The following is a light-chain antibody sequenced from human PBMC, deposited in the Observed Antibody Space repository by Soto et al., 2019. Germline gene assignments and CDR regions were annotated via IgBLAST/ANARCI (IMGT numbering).Light chain of an antibody. V-gene: IGKV3-11*01. Sequence: EIVLTQSPATLSLSPGERATLSCRASQSVGNYLVWYQLKPGQAPRLLIYDASNRATDIPARFSGSGSGTDFTLTISSLEPEDFAVYYCQQRSSWPLTFGGGPKVEIK. CDR3: QQRSSWPLT. CDR2: DAS. J-gene: IGKJ4*01. CDR1: QSVGNY.